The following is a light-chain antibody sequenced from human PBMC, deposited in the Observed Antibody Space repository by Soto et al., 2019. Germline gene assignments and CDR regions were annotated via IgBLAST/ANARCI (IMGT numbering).Light chain of an antibody. V-gene: IGKV3-15*01. J-gene: IGKJ1*01. Sequence: EIVLTQSPGTLSLSPGERATLSFRASQSVSTTVAWYHQKPGQAPRLLVYGASTRATGIPARFSGSGAGTDFTLTITSLQSEDFGVYYCQQYGSSGTFGQGTKVDIK. CDR2: GAS. CDR1: QSVSTT. CDR3: QQYGSSGT.